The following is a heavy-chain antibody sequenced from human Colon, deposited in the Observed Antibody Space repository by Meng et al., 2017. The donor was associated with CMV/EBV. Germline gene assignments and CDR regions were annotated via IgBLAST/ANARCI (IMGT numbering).Heavy chain of an antibody. V-gene: IGHV3-69-1*02. Sequence: GGSLRLSCAASKFTVSSNEMNWVRQAPGKGLEWVSSISGGSTYYADSVKGRFTISRDNARDSLYLQMSSLRAEDTALYYCVRDGGYYETSGYPVGLDYWGQGTLVTVSS. CDR3: VRDGGYYETSGYPVGLDY. CDR2: ISGGST. D-gene: IGHD3-22*01. CDR1: KFTVSSNE. J-gene: IGHJ4*02.